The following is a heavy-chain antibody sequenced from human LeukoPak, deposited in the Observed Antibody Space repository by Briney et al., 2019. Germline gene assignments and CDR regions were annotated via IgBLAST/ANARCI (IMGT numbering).Heavy chain of an antibody. J-gene: IGHJ4*02. Sequence: PSETLSLTCTVSGXSISSYYWTWIRQPPGKGLEWIGYIYYSGSTSYNPSLKSRVTISIDTSKNQFSLILSSVTAADTAVYYCARESIAVAGFDYWGQGAVVTVSS. V-gene: IGHV4-59*01. CDR2: IYYSGST. D-gene: IGHD6-19*01. CDR3: ARESIAVAGFDY. CDR1: GXSISSYY.